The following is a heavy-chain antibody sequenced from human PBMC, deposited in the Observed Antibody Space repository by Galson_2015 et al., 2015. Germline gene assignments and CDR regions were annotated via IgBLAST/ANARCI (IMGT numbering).Heavy chain of an antibody. V-gene: IGHV3-23*01. CDR2: VRGSGSST. J-gene: IGHJ4*02. Sequence: SLRLSCAASGFTFSIYAMTWVRQAPGKGLEWVSGVRGSGSSTFYADSVKGRFTISRDKSKNTLYLQMNSLRAEDTAIYYCASQRPWGRWTGGPFDYWGQGALVTVSS. D-gene: IGHD4-23*01. CDR1: GFTFSIYA. CDR3: ASQRPWGRWTGGPFDY.